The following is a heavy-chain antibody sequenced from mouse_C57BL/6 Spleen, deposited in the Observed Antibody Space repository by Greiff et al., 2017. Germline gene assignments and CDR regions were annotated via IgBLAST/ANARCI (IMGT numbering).Heavy chain of an antibody. V-gene: IGHV5-6*01. D-gene: IGHD2-4*01. Sequence: EVHLVESGGDLVKPGGSLKLSCAASGFTFSSYGMSWVRQTPDKRLEWVATISSGGSYTYYPDSVKGRFTISRDNAKNTLYLQMSSLKSEDTAMYYCARQGYYDYGLDYWGHGTTLTVSS. J-gene: IGHJ2*01. CDR1: GFTFSSYG. CDR2: ISSGGSYT. CDR3: ARQGYYDYGLDY.